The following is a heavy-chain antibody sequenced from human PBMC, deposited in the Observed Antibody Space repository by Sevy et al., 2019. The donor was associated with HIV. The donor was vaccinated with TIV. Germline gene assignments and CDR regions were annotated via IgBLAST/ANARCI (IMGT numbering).Heavy chain of an antibody. D-gene: IGHD6-19*01. CDR3: AGLPDISGWPFDY. CDR1: DGSLSNYY. J-gene: IGHJ4*02. V-gene: IGHV4-59*13. Sequence: SETLSLTCTVSDGSLSNYYWTWIRQPPGKGLEWIGYIHYNGRTNYNPSLKSRLTISLDTSRNQFSLRLNSVTAADTAIYYCAGLPDISGWPFDYWGQGTLVTVSS. CDR2: IHYNGRT.